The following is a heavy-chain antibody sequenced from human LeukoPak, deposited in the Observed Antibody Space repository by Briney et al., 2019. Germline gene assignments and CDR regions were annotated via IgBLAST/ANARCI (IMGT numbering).Heavy chain of an antibody. CDR1: GGSFSGYY. J-gene: IGHJ3*02. CDR3: ARDDLERTDAFDI. CDR2: INHSGST. Sequence: SETLSLTCAVYGGSFSGYYWSWIRQPPGKGLEWIGEINHSGSTNYNPSLKSRVTISVDTSKNQFSLKLSSVTAADTAVYYCARDDLERTDAFDIWGQGTMVTVSS. V-gene: IGHV4-34*01. D-gene: IGHD1-1*01.